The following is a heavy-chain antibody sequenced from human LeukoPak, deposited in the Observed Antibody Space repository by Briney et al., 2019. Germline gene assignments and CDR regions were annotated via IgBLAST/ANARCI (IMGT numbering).Heavy chain of an antibody. CDR1: GYTFTGYY. V-gene: IGHV1-2*02. D-gene: IGHD5-12*01. J-gene: IGHJ4*02. CDR2: INPNSGGT. Sequence: ASVKVSCKASGYTFTGYYMHWVRQAPGQGLEWMGWINPNSGGTNYAQKFQGRVTMTRDTSISTAYMDLSRQRSDDTAVYYCARGEDIVATISGYWGQGTLVTVSS. CDR3: ARGEDIVATISGY.